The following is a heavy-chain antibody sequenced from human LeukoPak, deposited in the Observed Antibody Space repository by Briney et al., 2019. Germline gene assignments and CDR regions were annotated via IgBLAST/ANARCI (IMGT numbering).Heavy chain of an antibody. CDR2: IYTSGST. D-gene: IGHD1-26*01. J-gene: IGHJ4*02. Sequence: SETLSLTRTVSGGSISSYYWSWIRQPPGKGLEWIGYIYTSGSTNYNPSLKSRVTISVDTSKNQFSLKLSSVTAADTAVYYCARTIGSYYPSFDYWGQGTLVTVSS. V-gene: IGHV4-4*09. CDR3: ARTIGSYYPSFDY. CDR1: GGSISSYY.